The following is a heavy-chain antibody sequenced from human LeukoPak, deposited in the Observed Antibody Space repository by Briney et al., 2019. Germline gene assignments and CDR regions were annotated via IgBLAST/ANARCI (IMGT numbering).Heavy chain of an antibody. Sequence: PGRSLRLSCAASGFTFDDYAMHWVRQAPGKGLEWVSGISWNSGSIDYVDSVKGRFTISRDNSKSTLYIQMNSLRAEDTAVYYCARAKPKNMVRGLIMRRESRYYFDYWGQGTLVTVSS. V-gene: IGHV3-9*01. D-gene: IGHD3-10*01. CDR3: ARAKPKNMVRGLIMRRESRYYFDY. CDR1: GFTFDDYA. CDR2: ISWNSGSI. J-gene: IGHJ4*02.